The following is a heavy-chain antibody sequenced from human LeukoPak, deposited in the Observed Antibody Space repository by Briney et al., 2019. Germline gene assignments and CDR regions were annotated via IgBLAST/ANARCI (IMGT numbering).Heavy chain of an antibody. CDR1: GGSISSSSYY. CDR3: ASLGATDFDY. D-gene: IGHD1-26*01. J-gene: IGHJ4*02. V-gene: IGHV4-39*01. Sequence: PSETLSLTCTVSGGSISSSSYYWGWIRQPPGKGLEWIGSIYYSGSTYYNPSLKGRVTISVDTSKNQFSLKLSSVTAADTAVYYCASLGATDFDYWGQGTLVTVSS. CDR2: IYYSGST.